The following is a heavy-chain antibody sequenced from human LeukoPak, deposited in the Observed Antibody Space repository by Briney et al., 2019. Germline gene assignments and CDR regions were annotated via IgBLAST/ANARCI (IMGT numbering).Heavy chain of an antibody. D-gene: IGHD3-16*02. J-gene: IGHJ4*02. CDR2: ISGSGGGT. CDR3: ARSPNYVWGSYRYTFDY. CDR1: GFTFNNDA. V-gene: IGHV3-23*01. Sequence: PGGSLRLSCAAPGFTFNNDAMSWVRQAPGKGLGWVSSISGSGGGTDHADSVKGRFTISRDNAKNSLYLQMNSLRAEDTAVYYCARSPNYVWGSYRYTFDYWGQGTLVTVSS.